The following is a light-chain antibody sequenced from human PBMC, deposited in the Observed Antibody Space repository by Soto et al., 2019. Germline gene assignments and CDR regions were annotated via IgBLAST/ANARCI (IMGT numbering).Light chain of an antibody. J-gene: IGKJ2*02. CDR2: DVS. CDR1: QSVSSY. V-gene: IGKV3-11*01. Sequence: EVILTQSPATLSLSPGDRATLSCRASQSVSSYLAWYQQKPGQAPRLLIYDVSNRATGIPARFSGSGSGTDFTLTISSLEPEDFAVYFCQQRSEWPLCTFGQVTKLEVK. CDR3: QQRSEWPLCT.